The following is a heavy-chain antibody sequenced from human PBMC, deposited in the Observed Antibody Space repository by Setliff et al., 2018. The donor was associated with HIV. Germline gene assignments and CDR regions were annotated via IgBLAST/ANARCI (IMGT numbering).Heavy chain of an antibody. CDR2: INPNSGGT. CDR3: ARGVWELPPYYMDV. D-gene: IGHD1-26*01. CDR1: GYTFTGFY. V-gene: IGHV1-2*02. J-gene: IGHJ6*03. Sequence: ASVKVSCKASGYTFTGFYMHWVRQAPGQGLEWMGWINPNSGGTKYAQKFQGRVTMTRNTSISTAYMELSRLRSDDTAVYYCARGVWELPPYYMDVWGKGTTVTVSS.